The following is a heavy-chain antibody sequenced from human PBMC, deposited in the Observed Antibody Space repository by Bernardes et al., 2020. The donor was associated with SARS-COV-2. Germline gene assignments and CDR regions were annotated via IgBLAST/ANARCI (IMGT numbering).Heavy chain of an antibody. CDR2: IYSSGST. CDR1: GGSISGFY. Sequence: SETLSLTCTVSGGSISGFYWSWIRQSPGKGLEWIGYIYSSGSTNNNPSLKSRVTISIDTSKNQFSLKVKSVTAADTAVYYCAGAPMGEGGSFYNSYAMDVWGQGTTVTVSS. D-gene: IGHD3-10*01. CDR3: AGAPMGEGGSFYNSYAMDV. V-gene: IGHV4-59*01. J-gene: IGHJ6*02.